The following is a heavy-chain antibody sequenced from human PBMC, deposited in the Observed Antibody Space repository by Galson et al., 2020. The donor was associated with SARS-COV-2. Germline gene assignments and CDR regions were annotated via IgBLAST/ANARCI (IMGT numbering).Heavy chain of an antibody. CDR3: FSPGYDGNWSDY. D-gene: IGHD2-15*01. V-gene: IGHV3-74*01. Sequence: GGSLRLSCAGSGFIFSKSYMHWVRQVPGKGLVWVSRINGDGSSTTFSDSVKGRFTIYRDNAKNTLYLQMNSLRVEDTAVYYCFSPGYDGNWSDYCGQGTLVTVSS. J-gene: IGHJ4*02. CDR2: INGDGSST. CDR1: GFIFSKSY.